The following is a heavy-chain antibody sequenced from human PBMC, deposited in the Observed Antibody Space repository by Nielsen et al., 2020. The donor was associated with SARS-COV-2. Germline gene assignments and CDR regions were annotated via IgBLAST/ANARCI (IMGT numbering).Heavy chain of an antibody. Sequence: GESLKISCAASGFTFSSYWMSWVRQAPGKGLEWVANIKQDGSEKYYVDSVKGRFTISRDNAKNSLYLQMNSLRTDDTAVYYCARGSGMGVWGQGTAVIVSS. CDR1: GFTFSSYW. CDR2: IKQDGSEK. J-gene: IGHJ6*02. V-gene: IGHV3-7*03. D-gene: IGHD3-10*01. CDR3: ARGSGMGV.